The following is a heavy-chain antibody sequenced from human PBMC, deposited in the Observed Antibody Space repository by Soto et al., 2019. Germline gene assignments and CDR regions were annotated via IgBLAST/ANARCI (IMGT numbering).Heavy chain of an antibody. CDR3: GAWSRSNWFDY. V-gene: IGHV3-7*05. D-gene: IGHD6-13*01. Sequence: GGSLRLSCAASGFSISTYWMGWIRQSPRRGLEWVANIKYDDSEKPYADSVEGRFTISRDNAKNTLYLQMSSLRVEDTAVYYCGAWSRSNWFDYWGPGTLVTVSS. CDR1: GFSISTYW. CDR2: IKYDDSEK. J-gene: IGHJ4*02.